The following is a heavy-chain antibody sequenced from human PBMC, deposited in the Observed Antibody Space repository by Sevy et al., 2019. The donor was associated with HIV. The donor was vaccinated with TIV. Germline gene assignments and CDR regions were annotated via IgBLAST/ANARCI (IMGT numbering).Heavy chain of an antibody. CDR1: GFTFGNYA. V-gene: IGHV3-23*01. D-gene: IGHD3-22*01. J-gene: IGHJ4*02. CDR3: AKNLFYDSSGYSGHDY. Sequence: GGSLRLSCAASGFTFGNYAMSWVRQAPGKGLEWLSTISGSGRDTYYPDSVRGRFTISRDNSMNTLYAQMNSLRAEDTAVYYCAKNLFYDSSGYSGHDYWGQGTLVTVSS. CDR2: ISGSGRDT.